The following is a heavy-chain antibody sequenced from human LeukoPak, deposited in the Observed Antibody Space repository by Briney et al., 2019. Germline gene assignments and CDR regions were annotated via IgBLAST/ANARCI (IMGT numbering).Heavy chain of an antibody. J-gene: IGHJ6*02. CDR2: ISWNSGSI. D-gene: IGHD4-17*01. CDR3: AKTYGDYNRDYYYYGMDV. Sequence: WVRQAPGKGLEWVSGISWNSGSIGYADSVKGRFTISRDNAKNSLYLQMNSLRAEDTALYYCAKTYGDYNRDYYYYGMDVWGQGTTVTVSS. V-gene: IGHV3-9*01.